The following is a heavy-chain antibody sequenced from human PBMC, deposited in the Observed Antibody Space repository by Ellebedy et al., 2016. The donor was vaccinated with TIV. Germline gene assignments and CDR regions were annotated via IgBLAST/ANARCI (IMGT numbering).Heavy chain of an antibody. CDR2: IYTSGST. J-gene: IGHJ6*03. CDR3: ARDHYDFWSGYYYYYMDV. D-gene: IGHD3-3*01. V-gene: IGHV4-4*07. Sequence: SETLSLXCTVSGGSISSYYWSWIRQPAGKGLEWIGRIYTSGSTNYNPSLKSRVTMSVDTSKNQFSLKLSSVTAADTAVYYCARDHYDFWSGYYYYYMDVWGKGTTVTVSS. CDR1: GGSISSYY.